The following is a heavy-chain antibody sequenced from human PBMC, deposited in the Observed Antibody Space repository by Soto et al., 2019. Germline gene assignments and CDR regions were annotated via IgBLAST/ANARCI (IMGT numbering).Heavy chain of an antibody. CDR2: ITFSGGGT. D-gene: IGHD3-10*01. CDR1: GFTFTSFA. CDR3: VKSRGRLLWLGEIYYFAS. V-gene: IGHV3-23*01. J-gene: IGHJ4*02. Sequence: EVQLLESGGGLVQPGGSLRLSCEASGFTFTSFAMSWVRQAPGKGLEWVSSITFSGGGTYFADSVRGRFTVSRDNSKNTVYLQMNSLRAEDTAVYYCVKSRGRLLWLGEIYYFASWGQGTLVTVSS.